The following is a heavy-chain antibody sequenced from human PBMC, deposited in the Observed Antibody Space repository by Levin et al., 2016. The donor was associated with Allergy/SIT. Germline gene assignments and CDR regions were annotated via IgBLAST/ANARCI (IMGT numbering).Heavy chain of an antibody. CDR2: IIPILGIA. Sequence: SVKVSCKASGGTFSSYTISWVRQAPGQGLEWMGRIIPILGIANYAQKFQGRVTITADKSTSTAYMELSSLRSEDTAVYYCARDFGGYCSGGSCYFFDYWGQGTLVTVSS. D-gene: IGHD2-15*01. CDR3: ARDFGGYCSGGSCYFFDY. J-gene: IGHJ4*02. CDR1: GGTFSSYT. V-gene: IGHV1-69*04.